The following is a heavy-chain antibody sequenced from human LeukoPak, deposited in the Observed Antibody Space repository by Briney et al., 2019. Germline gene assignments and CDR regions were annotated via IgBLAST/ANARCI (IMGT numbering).Heavy chain of an antibody. D-gene: IGHD3-16*01. V-gene: IGHV3-30*04. CDR1: GFAFYTYS. CDR2: ISFDGNHK. J-gene: IGHJ4*02. Sequence: GGSLRLSCAASGFAFYTYSFHWVRQTPGKGLEWVSLISFDGNHKYYADSVKGRFTISRDNSRNTLYLQMNSLIAEDTAVYYCARDRQGGNWGDFDFWGQGTLVIVSS. CDR3: ARDRQGGNWGDFDF.